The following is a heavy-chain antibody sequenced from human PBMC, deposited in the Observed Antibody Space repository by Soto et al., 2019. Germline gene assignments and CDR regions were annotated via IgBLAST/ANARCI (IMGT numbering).Heavy chain of an antibody. CDR2: INPSGST. D-gene: IGHD1-1*01. V-gene: IGHV4-34*01. J-gene: IGHJ5*02. CDR3: ARGGQYRNWFDP. Sequence: QVQLQQWGAGLLEPSETLSLTCAVYGGSLSDYFWTWIRQPPGKGLQWIGEINPSGSTNYNPSLKSRVIMSMDMYKNQFSLNLSSVTAADTAVYYCARGGQYRNWFDPWGQGTLVTVSS. CDR1: GGSLSDYF.